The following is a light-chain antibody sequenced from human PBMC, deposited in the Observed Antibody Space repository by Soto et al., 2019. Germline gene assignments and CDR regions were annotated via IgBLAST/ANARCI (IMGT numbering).Light chain of an antibody. V-gene: IGLV1-47*01. Sequence: QSVLTQPPSASGTPGQRVTISCSGSSSNIGSNYVYWYQQLPGTAPKLLIYRNNQRPSGVPDRFSGSKSGTSASLAISGLRSEDEADYYSAAWDYSLSGVVFGGGTKVTVL. CDR3: AAWDYSLSGVV. CDR2: RNN. J-gene: IGLJ2*01. CDR1: SSNIGSNY.